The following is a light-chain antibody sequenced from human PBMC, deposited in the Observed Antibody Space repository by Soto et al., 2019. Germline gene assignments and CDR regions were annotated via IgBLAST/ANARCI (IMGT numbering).Light chain of an antibody. J-gene: IGKJ1*01. CDR1: ESISSW. CDR2: AAS. V-gene: IGKV1-5*01. Sequence: DIQMTQSPSTLSASVGDRVTITCRASESISSWLAWYQQKPGKAPKLLIYAASSLQSGVPSRFSGSGSGTDFTLTISSLQPEDFATYYCQQYNSYSTFGQGTKVDTK. CDR3: QQYNSYST.